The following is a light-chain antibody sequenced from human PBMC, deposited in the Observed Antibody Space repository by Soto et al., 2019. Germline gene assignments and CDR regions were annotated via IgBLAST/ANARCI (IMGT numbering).Light chain of an antibody. CDR3: QQYGGSPRVT. CDR1: QSVSSNY. J-gene: IGKJ4*01. CDR2: GAS. Sequence: EIVLTQSPGTLSLSPGERATLSCRASQSVSSNYLAWYQQKPGQAPRLLIYGASSRATGIPDRFSGSGSGTDFTLTIGRLEPEDFAVYYCQQYGGSPRVTFGGGTKVEI. V-gene: IGKV3-20*01.